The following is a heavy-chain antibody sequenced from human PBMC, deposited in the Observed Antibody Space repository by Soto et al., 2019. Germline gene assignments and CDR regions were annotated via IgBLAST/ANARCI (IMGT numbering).Heavy chain of an antibody. Sequence: QVQLQQWGAGLLKPSETLSLTCTVHGGSFSGYSWSWIRQPPGKGLEWIGEITHSGTSNYNPSLKSRVAVSLDTSKNHFSLNLTFVPAADTAVYYCARKGMYYYDSRGTWFDPWGQGTLVTVSS. V-gene: IGHV4-34*01. CDR3: ARKGMYYYDSRGTWFDP. J-gene: IGHJ5*02. CDR2: ITHSGTS. D-gene: IGHD3-22*01. CDR1: GGSFSGYS.